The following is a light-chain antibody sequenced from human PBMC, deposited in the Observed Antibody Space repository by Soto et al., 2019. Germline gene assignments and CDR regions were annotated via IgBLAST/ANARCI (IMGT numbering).Light chain of an antibody. J-gene: IGKJ4*01. CDR3: QQFASYPLT. CDR1: HSVSSTS. Sequence: EIVLTQSPGTLSWSPGERSTLSCSASHSVSSTSLAWYQQKPGQAPRLLIYGASSRATGIPDRFSGSGSGTDFTLTISRLEPEDFAVYYCQQFASYPLTFGGGTKVDIK. V-gene: IGKV3-20*01. CDR2: GAS.